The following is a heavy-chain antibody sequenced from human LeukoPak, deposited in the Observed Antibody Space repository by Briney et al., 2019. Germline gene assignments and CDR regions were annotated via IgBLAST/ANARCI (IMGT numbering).Heavy chain of an antibody. CDR1: GGTFSSYA. CDR2: IIPILGIA. Sequence: ASVKVSFKASGGTFSSYAISWVRQAHGQGLEWMGRIIPILGIANYAQKFQGRVTITADKSTSTAYMGLSSLRSEDTAVYYCARTFSGGIWGQGTLVTVSS. CDR3: ARTFSGGI. V-gene: IGHV1-69*04. J-gene: IGHJ4*02.